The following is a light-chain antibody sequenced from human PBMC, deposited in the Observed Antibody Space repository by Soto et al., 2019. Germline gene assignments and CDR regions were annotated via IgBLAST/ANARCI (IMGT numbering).Light chain of an antibody. CDR2: WGS. V-gene: IGKV2-28*01. CDR3: MQALQTPYT. CDR1: QSLLHSNGNNF. J-gene: IGKJ2*01. Sequence: DIVITQSPLSLPATPGEPASISCRASQSLLHSNGNNFFDWYLQKPGQSPQLLIYWGSNRASGVPDRFSGSASGTDFTLTISRVEAEDVGVYYCMQALQTPYTFGQGTKVDIK.